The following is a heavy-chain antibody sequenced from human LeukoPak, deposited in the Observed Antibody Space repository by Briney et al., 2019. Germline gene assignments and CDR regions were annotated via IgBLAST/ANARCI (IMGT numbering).Heavy chain of an antibody. V-gene: IGHV1-2*02. CDR2: INPNSGGT. J-gene: IGHJ6*02. D-gene: IGHD2-2*03. CDR3: ARDSPDGYCSSTSCLPSYGMDV. CDR1: GYTFTGYY. Sequence: ASVTVSCKASGYTFTGYYMHWVRQAPGQGLEWMGWINPNSGGTNYAQKFRGRVTMTRDTSISTAYMELSRLRSDDTAVYYCARDSPDGYCSSTSCLPSYGMDVWGQGTTVTVSS.